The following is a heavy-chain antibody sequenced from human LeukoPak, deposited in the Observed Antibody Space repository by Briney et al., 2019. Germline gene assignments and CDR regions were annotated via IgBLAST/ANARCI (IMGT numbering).Heavy chain of an antibody. CDR2: INHSGST. V-gene: IGHV4-39*07. CDR1: GGSISSSSYY. J-gene: IGHJ4*02. CDR3: ARGEPLLRGLDY. Sequence: PSETLSLTCTVSGGSISSSSYYWSWIRQPPGKGLEWIGEINHSGSTNYNPSLKSRVTISVDTSKNQFSLKLSSVTAADTAVYYCARGEPLLRGLDYWGQGTLVTVSS.